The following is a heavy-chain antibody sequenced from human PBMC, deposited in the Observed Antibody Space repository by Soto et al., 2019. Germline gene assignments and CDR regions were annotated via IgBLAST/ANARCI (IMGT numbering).Heavy chain of an antibody. CDR1: GSTFSKYW. V-gene: IGHV3-7*01. Sequence: EVQLVESGGGLVQPGGSLRLSCAASGSTFSKYWMSWVRQAPGKGLEWVANIKQDGSETYYVDSVKGRFTISRDNAKNSLFLQMNNLRAEDTAVYYCARDPVLRFLVDQDHFDYWGQGTLVTVSS. CDR3: ARDPVLRFLVDQDHFDY. J-gene: IGHJ4*02. CDR2: IKQDGSET. D-gene: IGHD3-3*01.